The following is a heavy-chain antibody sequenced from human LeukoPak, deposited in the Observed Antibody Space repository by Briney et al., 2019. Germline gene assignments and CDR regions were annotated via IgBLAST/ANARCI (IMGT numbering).Heavy chain of an antibody. J-gene: IGHJ5*02. CDR1: GGSISSYC. CDR3: ARHGGSSWYDNWFDP. Sequence: PSETLSLTCTVSGGSISSYCWSWIRQPPGKGLEWIGYIYYSGSTNYNPSLKSRVTISVDTSKNQFSLKLSSVTAADTAVYYCARHGGSSWYDNWFDPWGQGTLVTVSS. D-gene: IGHD6-13*01. CDR2: IYYSGST. V-gene: IGHV4-59*08.